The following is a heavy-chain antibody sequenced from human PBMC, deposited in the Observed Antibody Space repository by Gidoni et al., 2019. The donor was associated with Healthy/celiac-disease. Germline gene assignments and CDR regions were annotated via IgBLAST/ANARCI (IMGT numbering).Heavy chain of an antibody. CDR2: ISWDGGST. CDR3: AKDIAVRSLTIFGVVTPHDGMDV. V-gene: IGHV3-43*01. Sequence: EVQLVESGGVVVQPGGSLRLSCAASGFTFDDYTMHWVRQAPGKGLEWVSLISWDGGSTYYADSVKGRFTISRDNSKNSLYLQMNSLRTEDTALYYCAKDIAVRSLTIFGVVTPHDGMDVWGQGTTVTVSS. J-gene: IGHJ6*02. CDR1: GFTFDDYT. D-gene: IGHD3-3*01.